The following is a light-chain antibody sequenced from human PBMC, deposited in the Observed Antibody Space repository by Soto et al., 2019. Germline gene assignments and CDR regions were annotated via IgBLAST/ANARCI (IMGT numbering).Light chain of an antibody. V-gene: IGLV2-8*01. J-gene: IGLJ1*01. CDR1: SSDVGGYNY. CDR3: NSYAGLIYV. CDR2: EVN. Sequence: QSALTQPPSASGSPGQSVTISCTGTSSDVGGYNYVSWYQHHPGKAPNLMIFEVNKRPSGVPDRFSGSKFGNTASLTVSGLQAEDEADYYCNSYAGLIYVFGTGTKLTVL.